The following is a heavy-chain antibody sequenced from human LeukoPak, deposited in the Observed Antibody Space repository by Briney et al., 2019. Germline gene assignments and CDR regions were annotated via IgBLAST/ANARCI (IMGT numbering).Heavy chain of an antibody. J-gene: IGHJ5*02. Sequence: GASVKVSCKAFGYTFTSFYMHWVRQAPGQGLEWMGTINPSGGSTRYAQKFQGRVSMTRDTSTRTVYMELSSLRSEDTAVYYCARGLTTVYNWFDPWGQGTLVTVSS. CDR1: GYTFTSFY. CDR3: ARGLTTVYNWFDP. CDR2: INPSGGST. V-gene: IGHV1-46*01. D-gene: IGHD4-17*01.